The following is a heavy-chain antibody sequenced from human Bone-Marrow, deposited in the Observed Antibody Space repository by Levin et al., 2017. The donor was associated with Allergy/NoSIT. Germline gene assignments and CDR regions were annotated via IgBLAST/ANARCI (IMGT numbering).Heavy chain of an antibody. Sequence: GSGPTLVKPTQTLTLTCTFSGFSLSTSGVGVGWIRQPPGKALEWLALIYWNDDKRYSPSLKSRLTITKDTSKNQVVLTMTNMDPVDTATYYCAHAPYSYGLNWFDPWGQGTLVTVSS. V-gene: IGHV2-5*01. J-gene: IGHJ5*02. CDR3: AHAPYSYGLNWFDP. CDR1: GFSLSTSGVG. D-gene: IGHD5-18*01. CDR2: IYWNDDK.